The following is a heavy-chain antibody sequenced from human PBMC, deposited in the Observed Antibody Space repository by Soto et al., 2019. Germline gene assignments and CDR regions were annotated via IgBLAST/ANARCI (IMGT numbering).Heavy chain of an antibody. CDR1: GGSISSGGYY. D-gene: IGHD2-15*01. CDR2: IYYSGST. V-gene: IGHV4-31*03. Sequence: SETLSLTCTVSGGSISSGGYYWSWIRQHPGKGLEWIGYIYYSGSTYYNPSLKSRVTISVDTSKNQFSLKLSSVTAADTAVYYCARDLGELGYCSGGSCPGWYYGMDVWGQGTTVTVSS. J-gene: IGHJ6*02. CDR3: ARDLGELGYCSGGSCPGWYYGMDV.